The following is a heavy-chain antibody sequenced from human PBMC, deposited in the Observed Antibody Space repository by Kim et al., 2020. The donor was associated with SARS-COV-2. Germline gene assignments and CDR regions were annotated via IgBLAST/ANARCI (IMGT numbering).Heavy chain of an antibody. CDR1: GYTFTSYA. D-gene: IGHD6-13*01. CDR2: INAGNGNT. V-gene: IGHV1-3*01. Sequence: ASVKVSCKASGYTFTSYAMHWVRQAPGQRLEWMGWINAGNGNTKYSQKFQGRVTITRDTSASTAYMELSSLRSEDTAVYYCARDLGSSSWYHTVGEQRNAFDIWGQGTMVTVSS. J-gene: IGHJ3*02. CDR3: ARDLGSSSWYHTVGEQRNAFDI.